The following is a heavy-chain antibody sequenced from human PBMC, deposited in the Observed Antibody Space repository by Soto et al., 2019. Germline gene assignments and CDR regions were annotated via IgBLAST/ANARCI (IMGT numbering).Heavy chain of an antibody. CDR1: EFTFRSYW. Sequence: VSLRLSCAASEFTFRSYWMHWVRQSPGKGLVWVSRISGDGSSTNYADSVKGRFTISRDNAKNTVYLQIDSLRAEDTAVYYCARSLPGTYGAFDLWGQGXMVTV. CDR3: ARSLPGTYGAFDL. D-gene: IGHD1-7*01. J-gene: IGHJ3*01. CDR2: ISGDGSST. V-gene: IGHV3-74*01.